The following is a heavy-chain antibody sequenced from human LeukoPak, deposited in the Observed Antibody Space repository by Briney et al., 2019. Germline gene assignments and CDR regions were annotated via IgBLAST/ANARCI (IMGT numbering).Heavy chain of an antibody. J-gene: IGHJ3*02. D-gene: IGHD2-2*01. CDR1: GGSISSGDYY. CDR2: IYYSGSP. CDR3: ARICSSSCYLMATPEDAFDI. V-gene: IGHV4-30-4*01. Sequence: SETLSLTCTVSGGSISSGDYYWSWIRQPPGKGLEWIGYIYYSGSPYSNPSLKSRLTISVDTSKNQFSLKLSSVTAADTAVYYCARICSSSCYLMATPEDAFDIWGQGTMVTVSS.